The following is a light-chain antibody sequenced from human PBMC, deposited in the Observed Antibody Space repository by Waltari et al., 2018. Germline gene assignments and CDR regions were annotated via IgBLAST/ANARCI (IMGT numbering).Light chain of an antibody. CDR3: QQYEDVPYT. Sequence: DIQMTQTPSSLYASVANRVPITCQASQDISTYLNWYQQKPGKAPKLLIYDVSNLEKGVPSRFSGGGSETDFSFTISSLQSEDIATYYCQQYEDVPYTFGQGTKLMIK. V-gene: IGKV1-33*01. CDR2: DVS. J-gene: IGKJ2*01. CDR1: QDISTY.